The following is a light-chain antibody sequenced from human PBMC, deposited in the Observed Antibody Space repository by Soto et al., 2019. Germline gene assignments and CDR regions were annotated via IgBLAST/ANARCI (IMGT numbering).Light chain of an antibody. V-gene: IGLV2-14*01. J-gene: IGLJ1*01. CDR2: EVS. Sequence: QSVLTQPASVSGSPGQSITISCTGSSSDIGGFDYVSWYQHRPGEAPKLTIYEVSNRPSGVSYRFSGSKSDNTASLTISGIQAEDEGVYYSSSYTSSTTVVFGTGTKVTVL. CDR1: SSDIGGFDY. CDR3: SSYTSSTTVV.